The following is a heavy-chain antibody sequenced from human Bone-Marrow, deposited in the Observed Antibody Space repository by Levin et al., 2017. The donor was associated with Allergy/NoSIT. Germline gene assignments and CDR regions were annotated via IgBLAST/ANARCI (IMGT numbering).Heavy chain of an antibody. CDR1: GFTFSNYW. D-gene: IGHD1-26*01. J-gene: IGHJ4*02. V-gene: IGHV3-74*01. Sequence: PGGSLRLSCAASGFTFSNYWMHWVRQVPGKGLMWVSRISTDGSSTTYADSVKGRFTISRENTKNTLFLQMNSLRAEDTAVYYCASGLGESSTGGFDFWGQGTVVTVSS. CDR2: ISTDGSST. CDR3: ASGLGESSTGGFDF.